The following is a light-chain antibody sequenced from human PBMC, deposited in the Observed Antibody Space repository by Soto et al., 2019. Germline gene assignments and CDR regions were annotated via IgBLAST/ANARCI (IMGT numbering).Light chain of an antibody. V-gene: IGKV1D-12*01. Sequence: DIQMTQSPSSVSASVGDRVTITCRASQAISTWLAWYQQNPGKAPKLLIYSASNLQSGVPSRFSGSGSGTDFTLTISSLQPEDFATYYCQQANSFPRTFGQETKVEIK. CDR1: QAISTW. CDR3: QQANSFPRT. CDR2: SAS. J-gene: IGKJ1*01.